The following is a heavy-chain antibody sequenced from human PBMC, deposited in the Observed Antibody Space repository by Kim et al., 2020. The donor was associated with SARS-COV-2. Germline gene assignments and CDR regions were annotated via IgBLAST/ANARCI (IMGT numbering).Heavy chain of an antibody. CDR3: ARAQYCSSTSCRRPPPHAFDI. D-gene: IGHD2-2*01. CDR1: GYTFTSYD. CDR2: MNPNSGNT. J-gene: IGHJ3*02. V-gene: IGHV1-8*01. Sequence: ASVKVSCKASGYTFTSYDINWVRQATGQGLEWMGWMNPNSGNTGYAQKFQGRVTMTRNTSISTAYMELSSLRSEDTAVYYCARAQYCSSTSCRRPPPHAFDIWGQGTMVTVSS.